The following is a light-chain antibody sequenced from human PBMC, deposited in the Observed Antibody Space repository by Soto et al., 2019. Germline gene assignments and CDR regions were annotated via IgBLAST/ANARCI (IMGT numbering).Light chain of an antibody. CDR2: NNN. J-gene: IGLJ1*01. CDR1: SSNIGSSY. CDR3: AAWDDRVSGYV. V-gene: IGLV1-47*02. Sequence: QSVLTQPPSTSGTPGQRGTISCSGSSSNIGSSYVFWFQHLPGTAPKLLMYNNNQRPSGVPDRVSASKSGTSASLAISGLRSEDEADYYCAAWDDRVSGYVFGTGTKLTVL.